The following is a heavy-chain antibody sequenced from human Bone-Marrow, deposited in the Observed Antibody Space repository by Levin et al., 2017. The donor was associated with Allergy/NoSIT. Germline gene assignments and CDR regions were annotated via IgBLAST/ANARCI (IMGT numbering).Heavy chain of an antibody. Sequence: GESLKISCEASGFSFSTYALSWVRQAPGKGLEWVSSISSSGGAAYHADSVTGRFTISRDNSESTLYLQMNSLRAEDTAVYYCASLQPVTGGGAFDLWGQGTTVTVSS. CDR3: ASLQPVTGGGAFDL. J-gene: IGHJ3*01. D-gene: IGHD2-15*01. CDR2: ISSSGGAA. V-gene: IGHV3-23*01. CDR1: GFSFSTYA.